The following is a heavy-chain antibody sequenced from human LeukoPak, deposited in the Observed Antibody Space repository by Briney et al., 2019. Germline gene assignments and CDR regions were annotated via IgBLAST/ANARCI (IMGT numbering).Heavy chain of an antibody. D-gene: IGHD6-19*01. CDR3: ARDRGGWYRDAFDI. J-gene: IGHJ3*02. Sequence: GGSLRLSCAASGFTFSRFWMSWVRQAPGKGLEWVSYISSSGSSGYYADSVKGRFTISRDNAKNSLYLQMNSLRAEDTAVYYCARDRGGWYRDAFDIWGQGTMVTVS. V-gene: IGHV3-48*03. CDR2: ISSSGSSG. CDR1: GFTFSRFW.